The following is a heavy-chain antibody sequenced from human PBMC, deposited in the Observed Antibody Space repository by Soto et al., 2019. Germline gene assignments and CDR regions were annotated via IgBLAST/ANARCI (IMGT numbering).Heavy chain of an antibody. V-gene: IGHV1-58*01. CDR1: GFTFTSSA. D-gene: IGHD3-3*01. J-gene: IGHJ4*02. CDR3: AANSAVIPYYDFWSGYLFDY. Sequence: SVKVSCKASGFTFTSSAVQWVRQARGRRLEWIGWIVVGSGNTNYAQKFQERVTITRDMSTSAAYMELSSLRSEDTAVYYCAANSAVIPYYDFWSGYLFDYWGQGTLVTVSS. CDR2: IVVGSGNT.